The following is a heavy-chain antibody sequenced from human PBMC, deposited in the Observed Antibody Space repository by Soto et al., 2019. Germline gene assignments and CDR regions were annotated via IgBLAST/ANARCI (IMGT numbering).Heavy chain of an antibody. CDR3: ARSTSPINWFDP. D-gene: IGHD2-2*01. Sequence: PSETLSLTCTVSGGSISSGGYYWSWIRQHPGKGLEWIGYIYYSGSTYYTPSLKSRVTISADTSKNQFSLKLSSVTAADTAVYYCARSTSPINWFDPWGQGTLVTVSS. CDR1: GGSISSGGYY. V-gene: IGHV4-31*03. CDR2: IYYSGST. J-gene: IGHJ5*02.